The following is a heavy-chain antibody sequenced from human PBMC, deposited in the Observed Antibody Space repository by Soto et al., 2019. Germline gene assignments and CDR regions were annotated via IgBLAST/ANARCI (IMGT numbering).Heavy chain of an antibody. Sequence: EVQLLESGGGLVQPGGSLRLSCAASGFTFSRYSMSWVRQAPGKGLEYVAIFSYDGRTTYYADSVKGRFTVSRDNSKNTLYLQMNRLRAEDTAIYYCAKDVSADIGLKYFHHWGQGTLVPVSS. V-gene: IGHV3-23*01. CDR2: FSYDGRTT. CDR3: AKDVSADIGLKYFHH. CDR1: GFTFSRYS. D-gene: IGHD3-16*01. J-gene: IGHJ1*01.